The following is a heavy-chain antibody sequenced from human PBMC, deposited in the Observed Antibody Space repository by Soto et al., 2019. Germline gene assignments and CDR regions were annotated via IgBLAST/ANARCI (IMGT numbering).Heavy chain of an antibody. CDR1: SVSISSNRW. J-gene: IGHJ3*02. V-gene: IGHV4-4*02. D-gene: IGHD2-2*01. CDR2: VYHDGST. CDR3: ARETPALFDAFDI. Sequence: SETLSLTCAVSSVSISSNRWWSWVRQPPGRGLEWIGEVYHDGSTNYNPSLKSRVTISVDKSNNQFSLKLSSVTAADTAVYYCARETPALFDAFDIWGQGTMVTVSS.